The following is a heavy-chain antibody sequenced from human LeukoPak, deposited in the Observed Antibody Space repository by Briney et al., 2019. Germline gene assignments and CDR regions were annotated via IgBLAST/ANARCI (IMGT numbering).Heavy chain of an antibody. CDR2: IWYDGSNK. CDR3: ARARSSWYLGSFDP. V-gene: IGHV3-33*01. Sequence: GSLRLSCAASGFTFSSYGMHWVRQAPGKGLEWVAVIWYDGSNKYYADSVKGRFTISRDNSKNTLYLQMNSLRAEDTAVYYCARARSSWYLGSFDPWGQGTLVTVSS. D-gene: IGHD6-13*01. CDR1: GFTFSSYG. J-gene: IGHJ5*02.